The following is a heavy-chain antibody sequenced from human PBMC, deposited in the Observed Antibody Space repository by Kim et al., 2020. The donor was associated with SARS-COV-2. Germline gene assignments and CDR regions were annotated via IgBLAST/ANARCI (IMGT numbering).Heavy chain of an antibody. CDR1: GYTFTSYY. CDR3: ARVEGITIFGVIITSRPDYGMGV. D-gene: IGHD3-3*01. V-gene: IGHV1-46*01. J-gene: IGHJ6*02. Sequence: ASVKVSCKASGYTFTSYYMHWVRQAPGQELEWMGIINPSGGSTSYAQKFQGRVTMTRDTSTSTVYMELSSLRSEDTAVYYCARVEGITIFGVIITSRPDYGMGVWGQGTTVTVSS. CDR2: INPSGGST.